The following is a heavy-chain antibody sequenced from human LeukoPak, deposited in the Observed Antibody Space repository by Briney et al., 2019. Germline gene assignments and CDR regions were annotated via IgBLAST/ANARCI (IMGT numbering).Heavy chain of an antibody. CDR3: AIASTNYFYYFEY. D-gene: IGHD2/OR15-2a*01. Sequence: GGSLRLSCAASGLTFANYPMTWVRQAPGKGLEWVAVISYDATNKYYADSVKGRFTLSRDNSKNTLYLQTNTLRDEDTAVYYCAIASTNYFYYFEYWGQGTLVTVSS. CDR1: GLTFANYP. CDR2: ISYDATNK. V-gene: IGHV3-30*03. J-gene: IGHJ4*02.